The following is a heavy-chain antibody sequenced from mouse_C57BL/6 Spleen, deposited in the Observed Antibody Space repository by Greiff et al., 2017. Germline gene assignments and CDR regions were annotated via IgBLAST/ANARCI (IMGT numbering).Heavy chain of an antibody. J-gene: IGHJ2*01. V-gene: IGHV1-15*01. CDR3: TKATVVATGD. D-gene: IGHD1-1*01. CDR1: GYTFTDYE. Sequence: QVQLQQSGAELVRPGASVTLSCKASGYTFTDYEMHWVKQTPVHGLEWIGAIDPETGGTAYNQKFKGKAILTADKSSSTAYMELRSLTSEDSAVYYCTKATVVATGDWGTGTTLTVSS. CDR2: IDPETGGT.